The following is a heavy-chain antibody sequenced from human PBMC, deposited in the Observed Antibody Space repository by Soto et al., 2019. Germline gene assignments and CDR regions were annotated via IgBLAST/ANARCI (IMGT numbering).Heavy chain of an antibody. V-gene: IGHV4-31*03. Sequence: SETRSRTCTVTGGSMTSGDQYWTWIRHRPGEGLEWFGYINHRGSLYYNPSLKSRVSMSVDTSKNQFSLNLSSVTAADTAVYYCARELPQRQGRNMDVWGQGTTVTVSS. CDR3: ARELPQRQGRNMDV. J-gene: IGHJ6*02. D-gene: IGHD1-1*01. CDR2: INHRGSL. CDR1: GGSMTSGDQY.